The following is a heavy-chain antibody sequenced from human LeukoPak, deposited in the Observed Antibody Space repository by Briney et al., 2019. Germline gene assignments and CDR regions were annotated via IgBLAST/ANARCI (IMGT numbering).Heavy chain of an antibody. CDR2: INPNSGDS. V-gene: IGHV1-2*06. D-gene: IGHD6-19*01. CDR3: ARSEQWLVDN. Sequence: ASVKVCCKASGYSFTAYYIHWVRQAPGQGLEWMGRINPNSGDSQYAQKFYDRVTMTRDTSINTTYMELSSLEPDDTAVYYCARSEQWLVDNWGQGTLVTVSS. J-gene: IGHJ4*02. CDR1: GYSFTAYY.